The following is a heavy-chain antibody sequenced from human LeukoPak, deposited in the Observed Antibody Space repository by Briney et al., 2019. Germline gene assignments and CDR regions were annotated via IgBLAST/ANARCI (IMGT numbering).Heavy chain of an antibody. Sequence: QTGGSLRLSCAASGSTFSSYGMHWVRQAPGKGLEWVAVISYDGSNKYYADSVKGRFTISRDNSKNTLYMQMNSLRAEDTAVYYCAKDRYVFDYWGQGTLVTVSS. CDR2: ISYDGSNK. V-gene: IGHV3-30*18. D-gene: IGHD3-16*01. CDR1: GSTFSSYG. J-gene: IGHJ4*02. CDR3: AKDRYVFDY.